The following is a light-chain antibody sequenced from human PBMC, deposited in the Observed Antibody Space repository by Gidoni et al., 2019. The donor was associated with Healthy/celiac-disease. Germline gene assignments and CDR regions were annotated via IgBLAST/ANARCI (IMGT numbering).Light chain of an antibody. CDR1: QSVSSSY. CDR3: QQYGSSRPMYT. J-gene: IGKJ2*01. CDR2: GAS. Sequence: IVLTQSPGTLSLSPGERATLSCRASQSVSSSYLAWYQQKPGQAPRLLIYGASSRATGIPDRFSGSGSGTDFTLTISRLEPEDFAVYYCQQYGSSRPMYTFGQGTKLEIK. V-gene: IGKV3-20*01.